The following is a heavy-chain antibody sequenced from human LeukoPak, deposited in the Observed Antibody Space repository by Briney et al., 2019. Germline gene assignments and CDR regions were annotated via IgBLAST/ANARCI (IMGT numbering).Heavy chain of an antibody. CDR3: ARNYYDSSGYYFDY. D-gene: IGHD3-22*01. J-gene: IGHJ4*02. CDR1: GFIFSSYG. CDR2: ISSSSSYI. V-gene: IGHV3-21*01. Sequence: GGSLRLSCAASGFIFSSYGMHWVRQAPGKGLEWVSSISSSSSYIYYADSVKGRFTISRDNAKNSLYLQMNSLRAEDTAVYYCARNYYDSSGYYFDYWGQGTLVTVSS.